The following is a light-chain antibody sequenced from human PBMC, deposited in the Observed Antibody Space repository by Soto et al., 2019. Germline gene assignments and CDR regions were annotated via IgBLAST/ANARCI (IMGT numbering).Light chain of an antibody. CDR3: QQYGSSPLT. CDR1: QSVSSTY. CDR2: GAS. Sequence: EIVLTQSPGTLSLSPGDRGTLSRRASQSVSSTYLGWYQQKPGQAPRLLIYGASSRATGIPDRFSGSGSGTDFTLTISRLEPEDFAVYYCQQYGSSPLTFGQGTRLEIK. J-gene: IGKJ5*01. V-gene: IGKV3-20*01.